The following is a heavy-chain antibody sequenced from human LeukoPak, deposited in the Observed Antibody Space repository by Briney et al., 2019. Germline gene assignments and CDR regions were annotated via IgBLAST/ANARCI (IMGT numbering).Heavy chain of an antibody. J-gene: IGHJ3*02. CDR3: ARDYSSGWDAFDI. D-gene: IGHD6-19*01. CDR2: ISSSGSTI. Sequence: PGGSLRLSCAASGFTFSSYEMDWVRQAPGKGLEWVSYISSSGSTIYYADSVKGRFTISRDNAKNSLYLQMNSLRAEDTAVYYCARDYSSGWDAFDIWGQGTKVTVSS. V-gene: IGHV3-48*03. CDR1: GFTFSSYE.